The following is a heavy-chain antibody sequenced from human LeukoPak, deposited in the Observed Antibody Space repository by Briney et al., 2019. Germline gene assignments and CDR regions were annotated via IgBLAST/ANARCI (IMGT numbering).Heavy chain of an antibody. CDR2: ISAYNGNT. CDR1: GYTFTGYY. J-gene: IGHJ4*02. D-gene: IGHD3-10*01. V-gene: IGHV1-18*04. Sequence: GASVKVSCKASGYTFTGYYMHWVRQAPGQGLKWMGWISAYNGNTNYAQKLQGRVTMTTDTSTSTAYMELRSLRSDDTAVYYCARGDYGSGSYRYFDYWGQGTLVTVSS. CDR3: ARGDYGSGSYRYFDY.